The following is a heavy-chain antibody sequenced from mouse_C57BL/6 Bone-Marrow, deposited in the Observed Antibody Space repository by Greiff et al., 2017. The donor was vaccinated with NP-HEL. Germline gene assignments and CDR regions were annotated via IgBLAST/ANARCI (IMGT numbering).Heavy chain of an antibody. CDR3: AGWDVGYYLDY. D-gene: IGHD4-1*01. V-gene: IGHV5-6*02. J-gene: IGHJ2*01. Sequence: EVMLVESGGDLVKPGGSLKLSCAASGFTFSSYGMSWVRQTPDKRLEWVATISSGGSYTYYPDSVKGRFTISRDNAKNTLYLQMSSLKSEDTAMYYGAGWDVGYYLDYWGQGTTLTVSS. CDR1: GFTFSSYG. CDR2: ISSGGSYT.